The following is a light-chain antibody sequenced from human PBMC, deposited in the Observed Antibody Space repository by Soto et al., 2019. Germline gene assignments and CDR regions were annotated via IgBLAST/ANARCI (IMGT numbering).Light chain of an antibody. Sequence: QSVLTQPPSVSGTPGQRVTISCSGSNSNIGSSFVHWYQQLPGTAPKLLIYDNSNRPSGVPDRFSGSKSGTSASLAITGLQAEDEADYYCQSYDSSLSASVFGGGTQLTVL. V-gene: IGLV1-40*01. J-gene: IGLJ2*01. CDR2: DNS. CDR3: QSYDSSLSASV. CDR1: NSNIGSSF.